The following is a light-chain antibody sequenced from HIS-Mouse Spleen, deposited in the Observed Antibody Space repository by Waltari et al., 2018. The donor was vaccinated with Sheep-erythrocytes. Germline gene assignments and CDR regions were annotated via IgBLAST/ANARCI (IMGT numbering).Light chain of an antibody. J-gene: IGLJ2*01. CDR2: RDS. V-gene: IGLV3-9*01. CDR1: HLGSTN. Sequence: SYELTQPLSVSVALGQTARITCGGNHLGSTNAHWYQQKPGQAPVLVIYRDSNRPSGIPERFSGSNSGNTATLTISRAQAGDEADYYCQVWDSSTVVFGGGTKLTVL. CDR3: QVWDSSTVV.